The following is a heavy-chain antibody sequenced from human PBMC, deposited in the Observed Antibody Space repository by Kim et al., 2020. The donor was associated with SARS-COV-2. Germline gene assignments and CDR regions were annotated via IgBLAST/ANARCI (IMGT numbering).Heavy chain of an antibody. CDR2: VIPISGAA. CDR3: ARDSTYSRGRFDH. D-gene: IGHD6-13*01. V-gene: IGHV1-69*13. Sequence: SVKVPCKSSGETFSSYAISWLRQAPGQGLEWMGGVIPISGAADYPQKFQGRVTITADESTTTAYMQLDSLTSDDTAFYYCARDSTYSRGRFDHWGQGTLVTVSS. CDR1: GETFSSYA. J-gene: IGHJ4*02.